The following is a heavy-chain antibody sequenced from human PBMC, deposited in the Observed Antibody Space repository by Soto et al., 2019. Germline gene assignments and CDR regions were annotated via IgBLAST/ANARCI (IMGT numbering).Heavy chain of an antibody. CDR1: GYTFTSYY. CDR2: INPSGGST. D-gene: IGHD2-15*01. V-gene: IGHV1-46*01. J-gene: IGHJ6*02. CDR3: AREGGYCSGGSCYSATSYYYYYGMDV. Sequence: QVQLVQSGAEVKKPGASVKVSCKASGYTFTSYYMHWVRQAPGQGLEWMGIINPSGGSTSYAQKFQGRVTMTRDTSTSTVYMELSSLRSEDTAVYYCAREGGYCSGGSCYSATSYYYYYGMDVWGQGTTVTVSS.